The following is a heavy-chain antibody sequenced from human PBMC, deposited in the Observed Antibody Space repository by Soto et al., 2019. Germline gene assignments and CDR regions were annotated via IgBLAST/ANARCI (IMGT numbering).Heavy chain of an antibody. CDR1: GYIFVNYG. Sequence: QVQLVQSGDEVKKPGASVKVSCKASGYIFVNYGIAWVRQAPGQGLEWMGWISPYNGNTHYATKVQGRLTMTTDTSTSTAYMDLGSLTSDDTGVYYCAMVDNYVTPTPQDVWGQGTTVTVSS. CDR3: AMVDNYVTPTPQDV. V-gene: IGHV1-18*01. J-gene: IGHJ6*02. CDR2: ISPYNGNT. D-gene: IGHD3-16*01.